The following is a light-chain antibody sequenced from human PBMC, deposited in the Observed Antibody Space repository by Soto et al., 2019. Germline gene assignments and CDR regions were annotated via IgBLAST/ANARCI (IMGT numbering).Light chain of an antibody. J-gene: IGKJ4*01. Sequence: AIRMTQSPSSFSASTGDGVTITCRASQGLSSYLAWYQQKPGKAPKLLIYAASTLQSGVPSRFSGSGSGTDFTLTISCLESEDFATYYCQQYYSYPLTFGGGTKVEI. CDR2: AAS. V-gene: IGKV1-8*01. CDR3: QQYYSYPLT. CDR1: QGLSSY.